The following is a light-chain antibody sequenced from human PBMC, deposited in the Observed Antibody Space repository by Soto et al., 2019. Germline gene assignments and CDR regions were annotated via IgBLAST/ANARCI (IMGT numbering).Light chain of an antibody. V-gene: IGKV3-20*01. Sequence: IVLTQSPGTLSLSRGERATLSCWASQSVSSSYLAWYQQKPGQAPRLLIYGASSRATGIPDRFSGSGSGTDFTLTISRLEPEDFAVYYCQQYGSSPLTFGGGTKVDIK. CDR3: QQYGSSPLT. CDR1: QSVSSSY. CDR2: GAS. J-gene: IGKJ4*01.